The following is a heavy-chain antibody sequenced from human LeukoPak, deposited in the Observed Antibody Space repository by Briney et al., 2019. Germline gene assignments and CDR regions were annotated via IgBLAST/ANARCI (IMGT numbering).Heavy chain of an antibody. D-gene: IGHD4-11*01. J-gene: IGHJ3*02. CDR3: TREGLNDYNNPTDAFDI. Sequence: SETLSLTCTVSGDSTNSLDLWSWVRQPPGKGLEWIGEIHHSGTTTYNPSLKSRLTISVDKSKNQFFLTLNSVTAADTAVYFCTREGLNDYNNPTDAFDIWGQGTMVTVSS. CDR1: GDSTNSLDL. V-gene: IGHV4-4*02. CDR2: IHHSGTT.